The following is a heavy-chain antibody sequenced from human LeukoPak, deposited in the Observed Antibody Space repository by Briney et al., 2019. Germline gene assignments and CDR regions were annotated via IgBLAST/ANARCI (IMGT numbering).Heavy chain of an antibody. V-gene: IGHV3-21*01. CDR3: ARAQGPIFGVVPALDY. J-gene: IGHJ4*02. Sequence: GGSLRLSCAASGFIFSSYSMNWVRQAPGKGLEWVSSISSSSSYIYYADSVKGRFTISRDNAKNSLYLQMNSLRAEDTAVYYCARAQGPIFGVVPALDYWGQGTLVTVSS. CDR1: GFIFSSYS. CDR2: ISSSSSYI. D-gene: IGHD3-3*01.